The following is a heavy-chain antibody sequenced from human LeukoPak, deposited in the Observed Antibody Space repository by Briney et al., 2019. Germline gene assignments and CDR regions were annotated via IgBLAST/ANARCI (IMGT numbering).Heavy chain of an antibody. CDR1: GVSISRYY. CDR2: IYCSGST. D-gene: IGHD6-19*01. Sequence: PSETLSLTCTVSGVSISRYYWSWIRQPPGKGLEWIGCIYCSGSTNYNPSLKSRVTISVDTSKNQFSLKLSSVTAADTAVYYCARNAVSGPSQFDYWGQGTLVTVFS. J-gene: IGHJ4*02. V-gene: IGHV4-59*08. CDR3: ARNAVSGPSQFDY.